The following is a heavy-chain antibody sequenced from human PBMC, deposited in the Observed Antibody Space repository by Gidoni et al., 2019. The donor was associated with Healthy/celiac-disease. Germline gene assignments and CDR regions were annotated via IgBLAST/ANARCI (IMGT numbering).Heavy chain of an antibody. Sequence: QVQLQESGPGLVKPSETLSLTCTVSDGSISSYYWSWIRQPAGKGLEWIGRIYTSGSTNYNPSLKSRVTMSVDTSKNQFSLKLSSVTAADTAVYYCARGPRYCSGVSCYLPYYWGQGTLVTVSS. CDR1: DGSISSYY. CDR2: IYTSGST. J-gene: IGHJ4*02. CDR3: ARGPRYCSGVSCYLPYY. V-gene: IGHV4-4*07. D-gene: IGHD2-15*01.